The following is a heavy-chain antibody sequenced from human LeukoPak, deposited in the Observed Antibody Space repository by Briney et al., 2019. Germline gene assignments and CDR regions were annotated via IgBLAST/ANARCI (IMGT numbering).Heavy chain of an antibody. CDR2: ISGSGGST. V-gene: IGHV3-23*01. J-gene: IGHJ6*03. Sequence: GGTLRLSCAASGFTFSTYGMSWVRQAPGKGLEWVSIISGSGGSTYYADSVKGRFTISRDNSRNTLYLLMNSLRVEDTAVYFCAKDVKLYGSGTVGYYYMDVWGKGTTVTISS. CDR3: AKDVKLYGSGTVGYYYMDV. D-gene: IGHD3-10*01. CDR1: GFTFSTYG.